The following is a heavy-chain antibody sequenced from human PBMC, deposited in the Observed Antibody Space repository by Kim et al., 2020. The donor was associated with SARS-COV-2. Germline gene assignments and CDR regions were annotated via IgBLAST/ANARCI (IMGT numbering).Heavy chain of an antibody. V-gene: IGHV6-1*01. CDR3: VREAALLAWGRNWFDP. Sequence: SQTLSLTCAISGDSVSSDRATWNWIRQSPSRGLEWLGRTYYKSKWYNDYAESVKSRISINPDTSKNQFSLQLNSVTTEDTAVYFCVREAALLAWGRNWFDPWGQGTLVTVSS. J-gene: IGHJ5*02. CDR2: TYYKSKWYN. CDR1: GDSVSSDRAT. D-gene: IGHD2-21*02.